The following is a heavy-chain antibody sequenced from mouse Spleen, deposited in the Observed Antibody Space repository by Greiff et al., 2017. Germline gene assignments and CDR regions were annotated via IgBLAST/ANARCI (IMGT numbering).Heavy chain of an antibody. V-gene: IGHV3-6*01. CDR2: ISYDGSN. D-gene: IGHD2-1*01. CDR1: GYSITSGYY. J-gene: IGHJ1*01. Sequence: EVHLVESGPGLVKPSQSLSLTCSVTGYSITSGYYWNWIRQFPGNKLEWMGYISYDGSNNYNPSLKNRISITRDTSKNQFFLKLNSVTTEDTATYYCARDPLYGNYWYFDVWGAGTTVTVSS. CDR3: ARDPLYGNYWYFDV.